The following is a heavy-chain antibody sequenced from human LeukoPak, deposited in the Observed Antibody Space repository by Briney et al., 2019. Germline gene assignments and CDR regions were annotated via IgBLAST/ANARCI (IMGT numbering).Heavy chain of an antibody. CDR1: GGSISSSSYY. Sequence: SDTLSLTCTVSGGSISSSSYYWGWIRQSPGKGLEWIGCAYYRGSPYYDPSLKSRVTISVDTSKNQFSLKLSSVTAADTAVYYCASHSAEYDILTGYHSYNSFDPWGQGILVTVSS. J-gene: IGHJ5*02. D-gene: IGHD3-9*01. CDR3: ASHSAEYDILTGYHSYNSFDP. V-gene: IGHV4-39*01. CDR2: AYYRGSP.